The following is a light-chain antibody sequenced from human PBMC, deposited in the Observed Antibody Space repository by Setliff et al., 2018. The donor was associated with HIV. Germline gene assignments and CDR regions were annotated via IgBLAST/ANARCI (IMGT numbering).Light chain of an antibody. Sequence: QSVLTQPASVSGSPGQSITISCTGTGSDVGGYDYVSWYQHHPGKAPKLIIYEVNDRPSGVSNRFSGSKSGNTASLTISGLQAEDEADYYCSSYTTRGTRVFGGGTK. CDR1: GSDVGGYDY. CDR3: SSYTTRGTRV. CDR2: EVN. V-gene: IGLV2-14*01. J-gene: IGLJ3*02.